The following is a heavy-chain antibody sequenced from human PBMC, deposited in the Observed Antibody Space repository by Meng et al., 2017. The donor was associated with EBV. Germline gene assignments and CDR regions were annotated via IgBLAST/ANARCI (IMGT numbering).Heavy chain of an antibody. CDR3: ARGDYTNYPRWFDP. CDR2: IYYTGST. CDR1: GGSVNNESYY. D-gene: IGHD4-11*01. J-gene: IGHJ5*02. V-gene: IGHV4-61*01. Sequence: QVQLQESGPGLVKPLETLSLTCTVSGGSVNNESYYWGWIRQPPGKGLEYIGYIYYTGSTNYNSSLKSRVTISLDKSKNQFSLKLTSLTAADTAIYYCARGDYTNYPRWFDPWGQGTLGNVSS.